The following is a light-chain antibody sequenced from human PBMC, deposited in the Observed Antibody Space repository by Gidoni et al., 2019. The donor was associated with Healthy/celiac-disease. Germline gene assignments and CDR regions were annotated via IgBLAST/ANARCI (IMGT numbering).Light chain of an antibody. Sequence: ELLMTQSPATLSVSPGERATLSCRASQSVSSNLAWYQQKPGQAPRLLIYGASTRATGSPARFSGSGSGTEFTLTISSLQSEDFAVYYCQQYNNWPPWTFGQGTKVEIK. CDR1: QSVSSN. CDR3: QQYNNWPPWT. CDR2: GAS. V-gene: IGKV3-15*01. J-gene: IGKJ1*01.